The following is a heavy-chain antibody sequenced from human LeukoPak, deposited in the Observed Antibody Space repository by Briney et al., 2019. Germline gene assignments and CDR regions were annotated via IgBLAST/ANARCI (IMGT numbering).Heavy chain of an antibody. J-gene: IGHJ4*02. V-gene: IGHV1-3*04. D-gene: IGHD3-3*01. CDR3: ARDRSAWRFYYFDY. CDR1: GYTFTSRA. CDR2: INTGNGNT. Sequence: ASVKVSCKTSGYTFTSRALHWVRLAPGPRLEWMGWINTGNGNTKYSQKFQDRVTITRDPSASTAGMELSSLRSEDTAVYYCARDRSAWRFYYFDYWGQGTLVTVSS.